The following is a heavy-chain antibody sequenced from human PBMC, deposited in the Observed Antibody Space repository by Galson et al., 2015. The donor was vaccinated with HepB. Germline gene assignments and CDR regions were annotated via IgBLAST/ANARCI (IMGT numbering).Heavy chain of an antibody. CDR3: ARGKWVSFGVVATVFDY. Sequence: SVKVSCKASGYTFTSYAMHWVRQAPGQRLEWMGWINAGNGNTKYSQKFQGRVTITRDTSASTAYMELSSLKSEDTAMYYCARGKWVSFGVVATVFDYWGQGSLVTGSA. CDR2: INAGNGNT. CDR1: GYTFTSYA. V-gene: IGHV1-3*01. D-gene: IGHD5-12*01. J-gene: IGHJ4*02.